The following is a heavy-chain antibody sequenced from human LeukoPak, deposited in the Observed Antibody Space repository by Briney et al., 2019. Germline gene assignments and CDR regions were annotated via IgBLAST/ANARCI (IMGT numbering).Heavy chain of an antibody. Sequence: ASVKVSCKASGYTFTSYGISWVRQAPGQGLEWMGWISAYNGNTNYAQKLQGRVTMTTNTSTSTAYMELRSLRSDDTAVYYCARARLYSNGSSPFDPWGQGTLVTVSS. D-gene: IGHD6-19*01. CDR2: ISAYNGNT. CDR3: ARARLYSNGSSPFDP. V-gene: IGHV1-18*01. CDR1: GYTFTSYG. J-gene: IGHJ5*02.